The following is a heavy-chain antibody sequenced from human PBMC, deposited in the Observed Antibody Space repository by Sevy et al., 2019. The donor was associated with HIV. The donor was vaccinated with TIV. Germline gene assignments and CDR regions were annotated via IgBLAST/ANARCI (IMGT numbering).Heavy chain of an antibody. CDR2: ISSSGSTI. Sequence: GGSLRLSCAASGFTFSDYYMSWIRQAPGKGLEWVSYISSSGSTIYYADSVKGRFTISRDNAKNSLYLQMNSLRAEDTAVYYCARDDSRGPSGYDKFPYYYYYGMDVWGQGTTVTVSS. CDR1: GFTFSDYY. D-gene: IGHD5-12*01. CDR3: ARDDSRGPSGYDKFPYYYYYGMDV. V-gene: IGHV3-11*01. J-gene: IGHJ6*02.